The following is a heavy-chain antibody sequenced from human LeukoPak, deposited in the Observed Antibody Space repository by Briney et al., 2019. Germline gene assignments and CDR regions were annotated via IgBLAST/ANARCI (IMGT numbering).Heavy chain of an antibody. Sequence: GASVKVSCKASGYTFTSYYMHWVRQAPGQGLEWMGIINSSGGSTSYAQKFQGRVTMTRDTSTSTVYMELSSLRSEDTAVYYCARDYYDSSGYYYIYWFDPWGQGTLVTVSS. J-gene: IGHJ5*02. CDR2: INSSGGST. CDR3: ARDYYDSSGYYYIYWFDP. V-gene: IGHV1-46*01. CDR1: GYTFTSYY. D-gene: IGHD3-22*01.